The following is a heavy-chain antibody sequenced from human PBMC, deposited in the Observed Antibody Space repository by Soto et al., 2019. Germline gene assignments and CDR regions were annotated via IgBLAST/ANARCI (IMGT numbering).Heavy chain of an antibody. CDR2: IYHGGTT. V-gene: IGHV4-38-2*02. D-gene: IGHD6-19*01. Sequence: ETLSLTCTVSGYSISSGCYWAWIRQPPGKGPKWIESIYHGGTTSYNPSLKSRITITVDTSNKQFSLKLTSVNAADTAVYYCARVDVMVVAGSTFDYWGHGNLVTVSS. CDR3: ARVDVMVVAGSTFDY. J-gene: IGHJ4*03. CDR1: GYSISSGCY.